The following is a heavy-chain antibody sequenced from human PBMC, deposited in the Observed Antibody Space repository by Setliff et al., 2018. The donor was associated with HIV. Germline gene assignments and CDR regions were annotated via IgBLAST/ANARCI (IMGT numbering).Heavy chain of an antibody. CDR1: GGSISSSNW. CDR2: IYHTGNT. D-gene: IGHD2-15*01. Sequence: SETLSLTCAVSGGSISSSNWWTWVRQPPGKGLEWIGQIYHTGNTNYNPSLKSRVTISVDKSKNQFSLTLSSMTAADTAVYYCARVPPSASSGGIAFDIWGQGTTVTVSS. CDR3: ARVPPSASSGGIAFDI. J-gene: IGHJ3*02. V-gene: IGHV4-4*02.